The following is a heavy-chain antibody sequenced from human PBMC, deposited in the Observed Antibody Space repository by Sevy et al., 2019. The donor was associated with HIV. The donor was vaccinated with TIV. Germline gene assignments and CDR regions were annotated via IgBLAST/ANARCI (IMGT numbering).Heavy chain of an antibody. Sequence: SETLSLTCAVYGGSFSGYYWSWIRQPPGKGLEWIGEINHSGSTNYNPSLKSRVPISVEPAMNQFSLKLSSVTAADTAVYYCASRPAAIVPPNWFDPWGQGTLVTVSS. J-gene: IGHJ5*02. CDR2: INHSGST. V-gene: IGHV4-34*01. D-gene: IGHD2-2*01. CDR1: GGSFSGYY. CDR3: ASRPAAIVPPNWFDP.